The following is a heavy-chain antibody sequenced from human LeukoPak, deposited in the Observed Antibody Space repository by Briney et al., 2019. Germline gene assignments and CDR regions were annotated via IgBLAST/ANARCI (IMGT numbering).Heavy chain of an antibody. CDR2: ISAYNGNT. CDR1: GYTFTSYG. CDR3: ARGDYYYDSSGYGLRYYFDY. J-gene: IGHJ4*02. Sequence: GASVKVSCKASGYTFTSYGISWVRQAPGQGLEWMGWISAYNGNTNYAQKLQGRVTMTTDTSTSTAYMELRSLRSDDTAVYYCARGDYYYDSSGYGLRYYFDYWSQGTLVTVSS. D-gene: IGHD3-22*01. V-gene: IGHV1-18*01.